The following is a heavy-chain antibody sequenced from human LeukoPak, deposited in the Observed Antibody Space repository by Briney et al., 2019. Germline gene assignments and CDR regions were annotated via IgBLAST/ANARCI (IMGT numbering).Heavy chain of an antibody. Sequence: SETLSLTCTVSGGSISGYYWTWIRQPPGKGLEWIGYIYSSGSTKYNPSLKSPITISVDTSKNQLSLKLSSVTAADTAVYYCARGQQWFDPWGQGTLVTVSS. J-gene: IGHJ5*02. CDR1: GGSISGYY. V-gene: IGHV4-59*12. CDR3: ARGQQWFDP. D-gene: IGHD6-13*01. CDR2: IYSSGST.